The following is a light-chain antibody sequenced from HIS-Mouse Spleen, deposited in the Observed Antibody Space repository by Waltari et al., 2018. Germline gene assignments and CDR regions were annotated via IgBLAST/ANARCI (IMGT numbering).Light chain of an antibody. CDR2: GAS. Sequence: EIVLTQSPGTLSLSPGERATLSCRASQSVRSSYFAWYQQKPGQAPRLLIYGASNRATGIPDRFSGSGSGTDFTLTISRLEPEDFAVYYCQQYGSSPWTFGQGTKVEIK. J-gene: IGKJ1*01. V-gene: IGKV3-20*01. CDR3: QQYGSSPWT. CDR1: QSVRSSY.